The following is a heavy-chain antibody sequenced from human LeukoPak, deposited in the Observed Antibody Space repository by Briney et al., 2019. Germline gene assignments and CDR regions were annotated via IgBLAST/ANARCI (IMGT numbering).Heavy chain of an antibody. CDR2: ISGGGDPT. CDR1: GFTFNNYV. D-gene: IGHD1-26*01. Sequence: GGSLRLSCTASGFTFNNYVMSWVRQAPGKGLEWVSAISGGGDPTYYADSVKGRFTISRDNSKNTLYLQMNSLRAEDTAVYYCAKDPRGGYSGSWYFDYWAREPWSPSPQ. J-gene: IGHJ4*02. V-gene: IGHV3-23*01. CDR3: AKDPRGGYSGSWYFDY.